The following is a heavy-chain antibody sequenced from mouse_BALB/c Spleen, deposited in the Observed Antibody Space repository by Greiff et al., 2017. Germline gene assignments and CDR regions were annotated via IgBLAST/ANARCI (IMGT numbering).Heavy chain of an antibody. CDR3: ARGPSTMITTGAWFAY. Sequence: DVQLQESGGGLVQPGGSRKLSCAASGFTFSDYGMAWVRQAPGKGPEWVAFISNLAYSIYYADTVTGRFTISRENAKNTLYLEMSSLRSEDTAMYYCARGPSTMITTGAWFAYWGQGTLVTVSA. CDR2: ISNLAYSI. J-gene: IGHJ3*01. D-gene: IGHD2-4*01. CDR1: GFTFSDYG. V-gene: IGHV5-15*02.